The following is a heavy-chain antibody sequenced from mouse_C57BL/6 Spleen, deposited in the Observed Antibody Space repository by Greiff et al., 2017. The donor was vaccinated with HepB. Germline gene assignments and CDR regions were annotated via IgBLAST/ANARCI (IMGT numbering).Heavy chain of an antibody. CDR1: GYTFTSYW. CDR3: ARRRDGYPYAMDY. V-gene: IGHV1-69*01. D-gene: IGHD2-3*01. Sequence: VQLQQSGAELVMPGASVKLSCKASGYTFTSYWMHWVKQRPGQGLEWIGEIDPSDSYTNYNQKFKGKSTLTVDKSSSTAYMQLSSLTSEDSAVYYCARRRDGYPYAMDYWGQGTSVTVSS. J-gene: IGHJ4*01. CDR2: IDPSDSYT.